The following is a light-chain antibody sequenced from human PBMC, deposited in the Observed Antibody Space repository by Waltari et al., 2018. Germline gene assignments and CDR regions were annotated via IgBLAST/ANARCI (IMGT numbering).Light chain of an antibody. CDR2: DVN. V-gene: IGLV2-23*02. CDR3: CSYAGDSTLI. Sequence: QSALTQPASVSGSPGQSITISCTGTSSNVGGYTLVSWYQQHPGKAPHLLIYDVNKRPPGISHRFSGSKSGNTASLTISGLQADDESDYYCCSYAGDSTLIFGGGTKLTVL. CDR1: SSNVGGYTL. J-gene: IGLJ2*01.